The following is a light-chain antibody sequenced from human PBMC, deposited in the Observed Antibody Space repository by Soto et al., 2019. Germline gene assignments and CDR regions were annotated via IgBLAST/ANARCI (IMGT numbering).Light chain of an antibody. CDR1: SSDVGGYNY. CDR3: SSYTSGTTRYV. Sequence: QSVLTQPASVSGSPGQSVTISCTVTSSDVGGYNYVSWYQLNAGKAPKLTIYDVSNRPSGVSDRFSGSKSGNTASLTISGLQAEDEADYYCSSYTSGTTRYVFGTGTKVTVL. CDR2: DVS. V-gene: IGLV2-14*03. J-gene: IGLJ1*01.